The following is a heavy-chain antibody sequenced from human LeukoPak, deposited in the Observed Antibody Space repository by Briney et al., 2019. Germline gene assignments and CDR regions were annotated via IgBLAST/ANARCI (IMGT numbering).Heavy chain of an antibody. Sequence: SVTVSCKASGGTSSSYAISWVRQAPGQGLEWMGGIIPIFGTANYAQKFQGRVTITADESTSTAYMELSSLRSEDTAVYYCARVSSLIGYFDYWGQGTLVTVSS. J-gene: IGHJ4*02. CDR2: IIPIFGTA. V-gene: IGHV1-69*13. CDR3: ARVSSLIGYFDY. CDR1: GGTSSSYA.